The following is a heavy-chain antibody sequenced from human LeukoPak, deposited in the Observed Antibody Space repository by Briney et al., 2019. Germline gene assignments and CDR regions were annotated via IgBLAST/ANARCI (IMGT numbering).Heavy chain of an antibody. J-gene: IGHJ4*02. CDR2: INPSGGST. CDR1: GYSFTDYY. Sequence: PVASVKVSCKTSGYSFTDYYIHWVRQAPGQGLEWMGIINPSGGSTSYAQKFQGRVTMTRDMSTSTVYMELSSLRSEDTAVYYCARDEQQLAQYYFDYWGQGTLVTVSS. D-gene: IGHD6-13*01. V-gene: IGHV1-46*01. CDR3: ARDEQQLAQYYFDY.